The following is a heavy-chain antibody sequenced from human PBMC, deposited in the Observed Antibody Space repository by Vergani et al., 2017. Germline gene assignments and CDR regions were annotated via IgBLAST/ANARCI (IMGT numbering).Heavy chain of an antibody. J-gene: IGHJ2*01. CDR2: ISPDGRTT. Sequence: EVQLVESGGGLVQPGRSLRLSCAASGFTFDDYAMHWVRQAPGKGLEWVSKISPDGRTTEYADSVRGRFTISRDNAKNSLYLQMNSLRAEDTALYYCVKDIAASGNYWYFDLWGRGTLVTVSS. D-gene: IGHD6-13*01. CDR3: VKDIAASGNYWYFDL. V-gene: IGHV3-9*01. CDR1: GFTFDDYA.